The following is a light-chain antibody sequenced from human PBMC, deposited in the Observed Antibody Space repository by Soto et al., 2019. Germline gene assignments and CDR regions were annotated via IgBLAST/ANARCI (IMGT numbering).Light chain of an antibody. CDR3: QQYGTSPWT. Sequence: EIVLTQSPGTLSLFPGERATLSCRATQSVNSDYLAWYQQKPGQAPRLLIYIASRRATGIPDRFSGSGSGTYFTLTINRLEPEDFAVYYCQQYGTSPWTFGQGNKVENK. V-gene: IGKV3-20*01. CDR2: IAS. J-gene: IGKJ1*01. CDR1: QSVNSDY.